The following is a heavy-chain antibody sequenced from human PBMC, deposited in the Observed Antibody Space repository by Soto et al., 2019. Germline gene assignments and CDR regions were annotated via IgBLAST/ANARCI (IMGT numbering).Heavy chain of an antibody. J-gene: IGHJ6*04. CDR2: ISGGGTTI. CDR3: ARVSGAISKDV. V-gene: IGHV3-48*03. Sequence: VEFRRLACEAPGFTFISYEINWVRQAPGKGLEWVSYISGGGTTIYYADSVKGRFAISRDNAKNSLYLQMNSLRTEDTAVYYSARVSGAISKDVWGEGTTVTVSS. CDR1: GFTFISYE.